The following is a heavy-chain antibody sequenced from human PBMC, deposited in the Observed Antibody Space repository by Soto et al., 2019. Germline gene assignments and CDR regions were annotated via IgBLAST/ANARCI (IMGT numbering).Heavy chain of an antibody. Sequence: QITLKESGPALVKPTQTLTLTCTFSGISLSTSGVGVGWIRQPPGKALEWLALVYGDDDKRYSPSLKSRLTINKDTSKNHVVLTMTNMDPVDTATYSGAHRHRSGWYLWGQGTLVTVSS. CDR3: AHRHRSGWYL. J-gene: IGHJ4*02. CDR1: GISLSTSGVG. CDR2: VYGDDDK. V-gene: IGHV2-5*02. D-gene: IGHD6-19*01.